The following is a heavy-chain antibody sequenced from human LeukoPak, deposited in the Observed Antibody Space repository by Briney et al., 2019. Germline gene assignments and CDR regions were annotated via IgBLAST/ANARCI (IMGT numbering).Heavy chain of an antibody. D-gene: IGHD6-19*01. CDR2: INPNSGGT. J-gene: IGHJ3*02. CDR1: GYTFTGYY. Sequence: ASVKVSCKASGYTFTGYYMHWVRQAPGQGLEWMGWINPNSGGTNYAQKFQGRVTMTRDTSISTAYMELRSLKSDDTAVYYCARGITVAGDHDAFDIWGQGTMVTVSS. CDR3: ARGITVAGDHDAFDI. V-gene: IGHV1-2*02.